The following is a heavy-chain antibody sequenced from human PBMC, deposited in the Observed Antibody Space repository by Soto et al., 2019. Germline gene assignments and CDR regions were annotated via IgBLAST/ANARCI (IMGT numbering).Heavy chain of an antibody. J-gene: IGHJ5*02. CDR2: INHSGST. D-gene: IGHD3-3*01. Sequence: PSETLSLTCAVYGGSFSGYYWSWIRQPPGKGLEWIGEINHSGSTNYNPSLKSRVTISVDTSKNQFSLKLSSVTAADTAVYYCARGKITIFGVVMEGWFDPWGQGTLVTVSS. CDR1: GGSFSGYY. CDR3: ARGKITIFGVVMEGWFDP. V-gene: IGHV4-34*01.